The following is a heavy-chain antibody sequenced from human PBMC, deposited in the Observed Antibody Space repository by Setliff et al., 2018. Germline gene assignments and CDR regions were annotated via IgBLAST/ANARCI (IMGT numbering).Heavy chain of an antibody. V-gene: IGHV3-74*01. J-gene: IGHJ1*01. D-gene: IGHD3-22*01. Sequence: SCAASGFTFSNYWIHWVRQPPGKGLVWVSHIKSDGSSTSYADSVKGRFTISRDNAKNTLYLQMNSLRAEDTALYYCAKAAGYYDSSGYQYFQHWGQGTLVTVSS. CDR2: IKSDGSST. CDR1: GFTFSNYW. CDR3: AKAAGYYDSSGYQYFQH.